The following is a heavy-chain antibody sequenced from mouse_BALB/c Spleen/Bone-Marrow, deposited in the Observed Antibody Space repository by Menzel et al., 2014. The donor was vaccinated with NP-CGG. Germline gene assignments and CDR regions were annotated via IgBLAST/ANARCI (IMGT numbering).Heavy chain of an antibody. CDR1: GYTFSNYW. CDR3: ARSRGKYAMDY. CDR2: INPSTGYT. V-gene: IGHV1-7*01. Sequence: QVHVKQSGAELAKPGASVKMSCKASGYTFSNYWMHWVKQRPGQGLEWTGYINPSTGYTEYNQKFKDKATLTAGKSSSTAYMQLSSLTSEDSAVYYCARSRGKYAMDYWGQGTSVTVSS. D-gene: IGHD2-1*01. J-gene: IGHJ4*01.